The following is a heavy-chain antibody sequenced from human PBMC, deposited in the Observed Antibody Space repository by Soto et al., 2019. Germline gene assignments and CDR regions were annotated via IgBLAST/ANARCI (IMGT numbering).Heavy chain of an antibody. CDR1: GGSISSYY. D-gene: IGHD6-6*01. V-gene: IGHV4-59*08. CDR2: IYYSGST. CDR3: ARQEYSSSGYMDV. J-gene: IGHJ6*03. Sequence: SETLSLTCTVSGGSISSYYWSWIRQPPGKGLEWIGYIYYSGSTNYNPSLKSRVTISVDTSKNQFSLKLSSVTAADTAVYYCARQEYSSSGYMDVWGKGTTVTVSS.